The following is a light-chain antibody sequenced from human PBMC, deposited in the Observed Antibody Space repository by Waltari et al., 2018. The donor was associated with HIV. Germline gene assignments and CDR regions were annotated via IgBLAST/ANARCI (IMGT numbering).Light chain of an antibody. Sequence: DIVMTQSPDSLAVSLGERATINCKASASILYSSNKRNYLAWYQQKPGQPPKLLFYWASYRESGVPDRFSGNGSGTDFTLTIGSLQAEDVALYYCQQYYTPPFTFGPGTKVDIK. V-gene: IGKV4-1*01. J-gene: IGKJ3*01. CDR3: QQYYTPPFT. CDR2: WAS. CDR1: ASILYSSNKRNY.